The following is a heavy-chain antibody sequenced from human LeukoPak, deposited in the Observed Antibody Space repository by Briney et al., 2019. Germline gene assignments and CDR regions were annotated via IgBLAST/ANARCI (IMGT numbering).Heavy chain of an antibody. CDR1: GGSISSYY. D-gene: IGHD6-13*01. J-gene: IGHJ3*02. Sequence: SETLFLTCTVSGGSISSYYWSWIRQPPGKGLEWIGYIYYSGSTNYNPSLKSRVTISVDTSKNQFSLKLSSVTAADTAVCYCAKVKQQLAPYDAFDIWGQGTMVTVSS. CDR2: IYYSGST. CDR3: AKVKQQLAPYDAFDI. V-gene: IGHV4-59*01.